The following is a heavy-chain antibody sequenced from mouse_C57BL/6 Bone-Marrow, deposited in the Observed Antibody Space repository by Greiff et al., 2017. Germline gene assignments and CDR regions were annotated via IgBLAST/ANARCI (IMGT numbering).Heavy chain of an antibody. CDR2: IHPNSGST. D-gene: IGHD1-1*01. V-gene: IGHV1-64*01. CDR3: ANPYYCGSSFAWFAY. CDR1: GYTFTSYW. J-gene: IGHJ3*01. Sequence: QVQLQQPGAELVKPGASVKLSCKASGYTFTSYWMHWVKQRPGQGLEWIGVIHPNSGSTNYNEKFKGKSTLTVDKSSSTAYMQLSSLTSEGSAVYYCANPYYCGSSFAWFAYWGRGTVVTVSA.